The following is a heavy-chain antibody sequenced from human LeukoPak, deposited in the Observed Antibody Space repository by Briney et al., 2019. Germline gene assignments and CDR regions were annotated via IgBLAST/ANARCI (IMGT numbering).Heavy chain of an antibody. CDR1: GFTLTTYS. CDR3: ARVRVPSRILLPYFDY. Sequence: GTSLRLSCAASGFTLTTYSIHWVCQAPGKGLEWVAVMSYDGTNKYYADSVKGRFIISRDNSENTVYLQMNDLRAEDTAVYYCARVRVPSRILLPYFDYWGQGTLVTVSS. V-gene: IGHV3-30*03. CDR2: MSYDGTNK. J-gene: IGHJ4*02. D-gene: IGHD2-15*01.